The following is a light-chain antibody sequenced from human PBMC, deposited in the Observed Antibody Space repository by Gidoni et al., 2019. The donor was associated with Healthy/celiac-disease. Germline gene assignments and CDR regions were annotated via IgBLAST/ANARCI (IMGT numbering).Light chain of an antibody. CDR1: QSISSW. CDR3: QQYNSYLYT. CDR2: DAS. Sequence: DIQMTQSPSTLSASVGDRVTTTCRASQSISSWLAWYQQKPGKAPKPLIYDASSLESGVPSRFSGSGSGTEFTLTISSLQPDDFATYYCQQYNSYLYTFGQGTKLEIK. V-gene: IGKV1-5*01. J-gene: IGKJ2*01.